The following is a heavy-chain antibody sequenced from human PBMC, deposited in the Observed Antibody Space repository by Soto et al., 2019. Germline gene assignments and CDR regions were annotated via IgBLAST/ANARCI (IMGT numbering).Heavy chain of an antibody. V-gene: IGHV3-33*01. J-gene: IGHJ4*02. D-gene: IGHD6-6*01. Sequence: PGGSLRLSCAASGFTFSSYGMHWVRQAPGKGLEWVAVIWYDGSNKYYADSVKGRFTISRDNAKNSLYLQVNSLRAEDTAVYYCARDQEGYSSSCDYWDQGTLVTVSS. CDR3: ARDQEGYSSSCDY. CDR1: GFTFSSYG. CDR2: IWYDGSNK.